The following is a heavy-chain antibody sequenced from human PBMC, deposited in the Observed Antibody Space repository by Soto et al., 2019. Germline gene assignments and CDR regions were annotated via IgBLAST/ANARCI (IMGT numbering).Heavy chain of an antibody. Sequence: GASVKVSCKASGGTFSSYAISWVRQAPGQGLEWMGGIIPIFGTANYAQKFQGRVTITADKSTSTAYMELSSLRSEDTAVYYCARPTATVAPTTPFPYYGMDVWGQGTTVTVSS. J-gene: IGHJ6*02. CDR2: IIPIFGTA. CDR3: ARPTATVAPTTPFPYYGMDV. V-gene: IGHV1-69*06. D-gene: IGHD4-4*01. CDR1: GGTFSSYA.